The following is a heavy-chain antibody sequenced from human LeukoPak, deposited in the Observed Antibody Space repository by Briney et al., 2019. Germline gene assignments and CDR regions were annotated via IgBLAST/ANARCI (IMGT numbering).Heavy chain of an antibody. CDR2: IYYSGST. CDR3: ASAAAYMGLFDY. Sequence: SETLSLTCTVSGGSISSYYWSWIRQPPGKGLEWIGYIYYSGSTYYNPSLKSRVTISVDTSKNQFSLKLSSVTAADTAVYYCASAAAYMGLFDYWGQGTLVTVSS. CDR1: GGSISSYY. D-gene: IGHD2-2*01. J-gene: IGHJ4*02. V-gene: IGHV4-59*12.